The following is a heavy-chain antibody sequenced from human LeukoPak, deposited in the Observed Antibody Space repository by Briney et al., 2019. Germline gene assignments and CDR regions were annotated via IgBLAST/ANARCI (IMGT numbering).Heavy chain of an antibody. J-gene: IGHJ4*02. Sequence: GGSLRLSCAASGFTFSSLAMTWVRQAPGKGLEWVSTINHSGGSTSYADSVKGRFTTSRDNSKNTLYPQMNSLRAEDTAVYYCAKDWALRAAGSFDYWGQGTLVTVSS. CDR3: AKDWALRAAGSFDY. CDR2: INHSGGST. D-gene: IGHD6-13*01. V-gene: IGHV3-23*01. CDR1: GFTFSSLA.